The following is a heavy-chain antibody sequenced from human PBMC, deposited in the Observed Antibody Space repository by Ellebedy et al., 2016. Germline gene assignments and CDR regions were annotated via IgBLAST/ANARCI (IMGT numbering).Heavy chain of an antibody. J-gene: IGHJ4*02. CDR2: IYPGDSDT. V-gene: IGHV5-51*01. Sequence: GGSLRLXXKGSGYSFTSYWIGWVRQMPGKGLEWMGIIYPGDSDTRYSPSFQGQVTISADKSISTAYLQWSSLKASDTAMYYCARVRAYCGGDCYSQSIDYWGQGTLVTVSS. CDR1: GYSFTSYW. CDR3: ARVRAYCGGDCYSQSIDY. D-gene: IGHD2-21*02.